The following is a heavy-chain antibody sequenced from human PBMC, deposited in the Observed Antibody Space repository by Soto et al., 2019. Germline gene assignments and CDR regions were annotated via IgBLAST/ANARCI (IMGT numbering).Heavy chain of an antibody. V-gene: IGHV3-21*01. Sequence: EVRLVESGGGLVKPGGSLRLSCAASGFTFSSYSMNWVRQAPGKGLEWVSSISSSSSYIYYADSVKGRFTISRDNAKNSLYLQMNSLSAEDTAVYYCARDQPGYSYGYGLGYWGQGTLVTVSS. CDR1: GFTFSSYS. D-gene: IGHD5-18*01. J-gene: IGHJ4*02. CDR2: ISSSSSYI. CDR3: ARDQPGYSYGYGLGY.